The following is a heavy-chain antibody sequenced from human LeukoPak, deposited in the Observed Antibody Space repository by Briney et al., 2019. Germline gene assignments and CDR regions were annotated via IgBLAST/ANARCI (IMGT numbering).Heavy chain of an antibody. CDR2: IYYSGST. V-gene: IGHV4-59*01. CDR3: ARVDGTAFYSMDV. CDR1: GDSINNYY. Sequence: PSESLSLTCTVSGDSINNYYWSWIRQPPGKGLEWIGYIYYSGSTNYSPSLKSRVTISIDTSKNQFSLRLKSVTAADTAVYYCARVDGTAFYSMDVWGQGTTVAVS. D-gene: IGHD2-21*01. J-gene: IGHJ6*02.